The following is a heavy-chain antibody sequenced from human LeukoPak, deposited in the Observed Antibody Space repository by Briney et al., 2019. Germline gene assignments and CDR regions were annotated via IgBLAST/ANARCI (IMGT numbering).Heavy chain of an antibody. V-gene: IGHV3-30*04. CDR3: ARERIAATGTGWFDP. CDR1: GFTFSDYA. D-gene: IGHD6-13*01. Sequence: GRSLRLSCVRSGFTFSDYAIHWVRQAPGRGLEWVAVISYDGNNKYYGDSVKGRFTISRDNSKNTLYLQMDSLRAEETAVYYCARERIAATGTGWFDPWGQGTLVTVSS. CDR2: ISYDGNNK. J-gene: IGHJ5*02.